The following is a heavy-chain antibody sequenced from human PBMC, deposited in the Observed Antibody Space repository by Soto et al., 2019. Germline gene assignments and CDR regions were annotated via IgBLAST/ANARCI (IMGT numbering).Heavy chain of an antibody. CDR2: INHSGST. Sequence: PSETLSLTCAVYGGSFSGYYWSWIRQPPGKGLEWIGEINHSGSTNYNPSLKSRVTISVDTSKNQFSLKLSSVTAADTAVYYCARGPSEERITIFGVVITYFYNWGQETLVTVSS. D-gene: IGHD3-3*01. CDR1: GGSFSGYY. CDR3: ARGPSEERITIFGVVITYFYN. J-gene: IGHJ4*02. V-gene: IGHV4-34*01.